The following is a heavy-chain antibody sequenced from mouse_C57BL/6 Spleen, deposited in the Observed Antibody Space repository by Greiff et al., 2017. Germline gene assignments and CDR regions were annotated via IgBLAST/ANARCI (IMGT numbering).Heavy chain of an antibody. Sequence: EVKLQESGPGLVKPSQSLSLTCSVTGYSITSGYYWNWLRQFPGNKLEWMGYISYDGSNNYNPSLKNRISITRDTSKNQFFLKLNSVTTEDTATYYCARFIYYGNCYAMDYWGQGTSVTVSS. CDR2: ISYDGSN. J-gene: IGHJ4*01. D-gene: IGHD2-1*01. CDR1: GYSITSGYY. CDR3: ARFIYYGNCYAMDY. V-gene: IGHV3-6*01.